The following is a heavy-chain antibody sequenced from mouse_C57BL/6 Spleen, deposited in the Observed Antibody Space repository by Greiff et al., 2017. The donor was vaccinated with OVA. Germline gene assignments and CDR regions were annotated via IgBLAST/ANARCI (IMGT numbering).Heavy chain of an antibody. CDR1: GYTFTSYW. D-gene: IGHD1-1*01. J-gene: IGHJ1*03. CDR2: IDPSDSYT. CDR3: ARPHYYGSSEGYFDV. Sequence: VQLQQPGAELVMPGASVKLSCKASGYTFTSYWMHWVKQRPGQGLEWIGEIDPSDSYTNYNQKFKGKSTLTVDKSSSTAYMQLSSLTSEDSAVYYCARPHYYGSSEGYFDVWGTGTTVTVSS. V-gene: IGHV1-69*01.